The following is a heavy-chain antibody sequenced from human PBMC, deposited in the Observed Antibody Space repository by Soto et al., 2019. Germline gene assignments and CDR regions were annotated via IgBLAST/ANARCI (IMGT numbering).Heavy chain of an antibody. D-gene: IGHD3-22*01. V-gene: IGHV3-30*18. CDR3: AKDWNYYDSSGYYLDY. CDR1: GFTFSSYG. J-gene: IGHJ4*02. Sequence: QVQLVESGGGVVQPGRSLRLSCAASGFTFSSYGMHWVRQAPGKGLEWVAVTSYDGSNKYYADSVKGRFTISRDNSKNTLYLQMNSLRAEDTAVYYCAKDWNYYDSSGYYLDYWGQGTLVTVSS. CDR2: TSYDGSNK.